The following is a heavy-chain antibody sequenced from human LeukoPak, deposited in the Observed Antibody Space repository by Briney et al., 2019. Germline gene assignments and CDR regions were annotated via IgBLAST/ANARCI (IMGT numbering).Heavy chain of an antibody. CDR3: ARRRDSSGYYFDY. J-gene: IGHJ4*02. Sequence: GESLKISCKGSGYRFSDYWIGWVRQMPGKGLEWMGIIYPGDSDIRYSPSFQGQVTISADKSISTAYLQWSSLKASDTAMYYCARRRDSSGYYFDYWGQGTLVTVSS. CDR2: IYPGDSDI. V-gene: IGHV5-51*01. CDR1: GYRFSDYW. D-gene: IGHD3-22*01.